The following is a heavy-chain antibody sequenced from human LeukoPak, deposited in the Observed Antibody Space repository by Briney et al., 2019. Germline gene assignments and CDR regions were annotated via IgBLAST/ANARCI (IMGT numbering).Heavy chain of an antibody. J-gene: IGHJ4*02. CDR1: GFTFSSYV. D-gene: IGHD3-10*01. CDR3: AKEWEILSYFDS. CDR2: IVGSGGST. V-gene: IGHV3-23*01. Sequence: PGGSLRLSCAASGFTFSSYVMHWVRQAPGKGLEWVSGIVGSGGSTYYADSVKGRFTISRDNSKNTLYLQMKSLRADDTAVYYCAKEWEILSYFDSWGQGTLVTVSS.